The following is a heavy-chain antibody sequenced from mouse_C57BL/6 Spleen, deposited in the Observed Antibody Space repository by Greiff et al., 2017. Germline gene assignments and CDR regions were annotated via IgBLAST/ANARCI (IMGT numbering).Heavy chain of an antibody. Sequence: VQLQQSGPGLVKPSQSLSLTCSVTGYSITSGYYWNWIRQFPGNKLEWMGYISYDGSNNYNPSLKNRISITRDTSKNQFFLKLNSVTTEDTATYYCAREGGRDYGRSWYFDVWGTGTTVTVSS. CDR1: GYSITSGYY. CDR3: AREGGRDYGRSWYFDV. V-gene: IGHV3-6*01. J-gene: IGHJ1*03. CDR2: ISYDGSN. D-gene: IGHD1-1*01.